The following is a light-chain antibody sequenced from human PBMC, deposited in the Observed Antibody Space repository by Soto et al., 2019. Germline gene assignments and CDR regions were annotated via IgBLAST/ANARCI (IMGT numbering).Light chain of an antibody. V-gene: IGKV3-11*01. Sequence: TQSPATLSVSVGERVTLSCRASQSVRNNLAWYQQKPGQAPRLLIYDASNRATGIPDRFRGSGSGTDFTLTISSLEPEDFALYYCQQGTDWPPGTFGQGTKVDIK. CDR2: DAS. CDR1: QSVRNN. CDR3: QQGTDWPPGT. J-gene: IGKJ1*01.